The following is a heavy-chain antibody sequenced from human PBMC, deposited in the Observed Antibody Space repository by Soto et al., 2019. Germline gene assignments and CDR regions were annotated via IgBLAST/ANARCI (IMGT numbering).Heavy chain of an antibody. V-gene: IGHV4-30-4*01. CDR1: GGSISSGDYY. CDR3: ARGRRPYSSSWERYYYYGMDV. D-gene: IGHD6-13*01. Sequence: QVQLQESGPGLVKPSQTLSLTCTVSGGSISSGDYYWSWIRQPPGKGLEWIGYIYYSGSTYYNPSLKRRLTISVDTSTNQFSLKLSSVTAADTAVYYCARGRRPYSSSWERYYYYGMDVWGQGTTVTVSS. CDR2: IYYSGST. J-gene: IGHJ6*02.